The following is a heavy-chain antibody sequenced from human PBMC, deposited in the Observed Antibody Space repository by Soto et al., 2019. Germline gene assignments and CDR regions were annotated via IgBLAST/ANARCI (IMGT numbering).Heavy chain of an antibody. CDR1: GGSISSGGYY. Sequence: SETLSLTCTVSGGSISSGGYYWSWIRQHPGKGLEWIGYIYYSGSTYYNPTLKSRVTISVDTSKNQFSLKLSSVTAADTAVYYCARVDCSSTSCYKVDYWGQGTLVTVSS. CDR3: ARVDCSSTSCYKVDY. D-gene: IGHD2-2*02. J-gene: IGHJ4*02. CDR2: IYYSGST. V-gene: IGHV4-31*03.